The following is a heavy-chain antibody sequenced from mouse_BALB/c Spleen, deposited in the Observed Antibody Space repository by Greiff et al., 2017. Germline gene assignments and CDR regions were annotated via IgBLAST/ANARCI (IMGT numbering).Heavy chain of an antibody. CDR2: IWSGGST. Sequence: VKVVESGPGLVQPSQSLSITCTVSGFSLTSYGVHWVRQSPGKGLEWLGVIWSGGSTDYNAAFISRLSISKDNSKSQVFFKMNSLQANDTAIYYCARGGLKGYDARYFDVWGAGTTVTVSS. J-gene: IGHJ1*01. V-gene: IGHV2-2*02. D-gene: IGHD1-3*01. CDR3: ARGGLKGYDARYFDV. CDR1: GFSLTSYG.